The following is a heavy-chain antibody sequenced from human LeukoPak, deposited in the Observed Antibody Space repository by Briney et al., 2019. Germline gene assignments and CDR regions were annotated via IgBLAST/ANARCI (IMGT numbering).Heavy chain of an antibody. J-gene: IGHJ1*01. D-gene: IGHD3-22*01. V-gene: IGHV3-15*01. CDR3: TTGTGEWLRYYDSSGYGY. Sequence: GGSLRLSRAASGFTFINAWMSWVRQAPGKGLEWVGRIKSKTDGGTTDYAPPVKGRFSISRDDSKNTLYLQMNSLKTEDTAVYYCTTGTGEWLRYYDSSGYGYWGQGTLVTVSS. CDR1: GFTFINAW. CDR2: IKSKTDGGTT.